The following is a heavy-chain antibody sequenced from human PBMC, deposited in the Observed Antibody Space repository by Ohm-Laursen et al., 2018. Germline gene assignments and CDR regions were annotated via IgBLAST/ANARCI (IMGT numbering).Heavy chain of an antibody. Sequence: SLRLSCTASGFTFSSYGMHWVRQAPGKGLEWVAVISYDGSNKYYADSVKGRFTASRDNSKNMLYLQMNSLRAEDTAMYYCARGSSYARFDYWGQGILVIVSS. CDR2: ISYDGSNK. V-gene: IGHV3-30*03. CDR3: ARGSSYARFDY. CDR1: GFTFSSYG. D-gene: IGHD4-17*01. J-gene: IGHJ4*02.